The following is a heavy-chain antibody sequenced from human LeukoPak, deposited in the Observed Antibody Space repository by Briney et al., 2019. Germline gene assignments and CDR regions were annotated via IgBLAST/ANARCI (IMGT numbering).Heavy chain of an antibody. Sequence: ASVKVSCKASGYTFTGYYMHWVRQAPGQGLEWIGWINPNSGGTNYAQKFQGRVTMTRDTSISTAYMELSRLRSDDTAVYYCARAALAAAGTRGTFDPWGQGTLVTVSS. CDR1: GYTFTGYY. CDR3: ARAALAAAGTRGTFDP. CDR2: INPNSGGT. D-gene: IGHD6-13*01. V-gene: IGHV1-2*02. J-gene: IGHJ5*02.